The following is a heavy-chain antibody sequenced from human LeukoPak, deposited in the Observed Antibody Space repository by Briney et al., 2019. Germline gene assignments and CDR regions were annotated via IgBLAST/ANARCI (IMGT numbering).Heavy chain of an antibody. D-gene: IGHD2-15*01. CDR2: INPNSGGT. J-gene: IGHJ4*02. V-gene: IGHV1-2*02. CDR1: GYTFTGYY. CDR3: ARDLEGYCSGGTCYFDY. Sequence: ASVKVCCKASGYTFTGYYMHWVRQAPGQGLEWMGWINPNSGGTNYAQKFQGRVTMIRDTSISTAYMELSSLRSDDTAVYYCARDLEGYCSGGTCYFDYWGQGTLVTVSS.